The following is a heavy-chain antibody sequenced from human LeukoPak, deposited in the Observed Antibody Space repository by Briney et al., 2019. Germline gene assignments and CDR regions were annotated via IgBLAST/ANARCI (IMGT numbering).Heavy chain of an antibody. CDR2: ISSSSGYI. Sequence: PGGSLRLSCVASGFTFSSYSMNWVRQAPGKGLEWVSSISSSSGYIYYADSVKGRFTISRDNAKNSLYLQMNSLRAEDTAVYYCASPIDSSGYPIDYWGQGTLVTVSS. CDR1: GFTFSSYS. D-gene: IGHD3-22*01. CDR3: ASPIDSSGYPIDY. V-gene: IGHV3-21*01. J-gene: IGHJ4*02.